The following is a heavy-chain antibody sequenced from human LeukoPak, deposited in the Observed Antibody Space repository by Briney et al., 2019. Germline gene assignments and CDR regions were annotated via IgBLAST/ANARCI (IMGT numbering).Heavy chain of an antibody. J-gene: IGHJ4*02. CDR3: ARGRDHDYGDYVGTYDY. CDR2: INHSGST. CDR1: GGSISSYY. V-gene: IGHV4-34*01. Sequence: KPSETLSLTCTVSGGSISSYYWSWIRQPPGKGLEWIGEINHSGSTNYNPSLKSRVTISVDTSKNQFSLKLSSVTAADTAVYYCARGRDHDYGDYVGTYDYWGQGTLVTVSS. D-gene: IGHD4-17*01.